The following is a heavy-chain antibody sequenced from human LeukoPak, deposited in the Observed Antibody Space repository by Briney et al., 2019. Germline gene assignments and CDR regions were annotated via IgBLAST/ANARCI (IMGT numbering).Heavy chain of an antibody. J-gene: IGHJ6*02. CDR1: GFTFSDYY. CDR3: ARCGTPNNYHYYGMDV. D-gene: IGHD1-26*01. V-gene: IGHV3-11*03. Sequence: PGGSLRLSRAASGFTFSDYYMSWIRQAPGRGLEWVSYISIISNYTNYADSVEGRFTISRDNAKNSLHLQMNSLRAEDTAVYYCARCGTPNNYHYYGMDVWGQGTTVTVSS. CDR2: ISIISNYT.